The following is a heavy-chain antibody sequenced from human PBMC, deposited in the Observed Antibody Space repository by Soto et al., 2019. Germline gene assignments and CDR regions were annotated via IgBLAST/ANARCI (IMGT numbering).Heavy chain of an antibody. Sequence: GGSLRLSCAASGFTFSSYAMSWVRQAPGKGLEWVSAISGSGGSTYYADSVKGRFTISRDNSKNTLYLQMNSLRAEDTAVYYCAKVFSVVRYCSGGSCYPISLNSEGPLEYWGQGTLVTVSS. CDR1: GFTFSSYA. J-gene: IGHJ4*02. D-gene: IGHD2-15*01. CDR3: AKVFSVVRYCSGGSCYPISLNSEGPLEY. CDR2: ISGSGGST. V-gene: IGHV3-23*01.